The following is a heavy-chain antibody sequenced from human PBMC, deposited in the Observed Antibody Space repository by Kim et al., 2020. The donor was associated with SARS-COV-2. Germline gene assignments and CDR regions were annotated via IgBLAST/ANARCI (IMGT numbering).Heavy chain of an antibody. CDR2: ISSSSSYI. D-gene: IGHD6-6*01. CDR1: GFTFSSYS. V-gene: IGHV3-21*01. CDR3: ARDPGGWEDPSQLHIAARVCWFDP. Sequence: GGSLRLSCAASGFTFSSYSMNWVRQAPGKGLEWVSSISSSSSYIYYADSVKGRFTISRDNAKNSLYLQMNSLRAEDTAVYYCARDPGGWEDPSQLHIAARVCWFDPWGQGTLVTVSS. J-gene: IGHJ5*02.